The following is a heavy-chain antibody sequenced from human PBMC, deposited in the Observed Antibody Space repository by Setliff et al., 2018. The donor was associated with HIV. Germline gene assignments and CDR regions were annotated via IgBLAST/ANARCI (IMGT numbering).Heavy chain of an antibody. CDR1: GGSISGYH. D-gene: IGHD6-13*01. Sequence: NPSETLSLTCTVSGGSISGYHWNWLRQTPGKGLEWIGYIYTSRGTNYNHSLRTRVIISVDTSNQFSLKLSSVTAADAAVYYCARSPSYRSSWEYYFDYGGQGILVTVSS. V-gene: IGHV4-4*09. J-gene: IGHJ4*02. CDR3: ARSPSYRSSWEYYFDY. CDR2: IYTSRGT.